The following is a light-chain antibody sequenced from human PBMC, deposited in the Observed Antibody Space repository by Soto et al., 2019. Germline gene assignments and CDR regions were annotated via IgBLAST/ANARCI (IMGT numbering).Light chain of an antibody. V-gene: IGKV3-20*01. Sequence: EIVLTQSPATLSLSPGERATLSCRASQSVSSSYLAWYQQKPGQAPRLLIYGASSRATGIPARFSGSGSGTDFTLTISRLEPEDFAVFYCQQYGSSITFGQGTRLEIK. CDR3: QQYGSSIT. CDR1: QSVSSSY. CDR2: GAS. J-gene: IGKJ5*01.